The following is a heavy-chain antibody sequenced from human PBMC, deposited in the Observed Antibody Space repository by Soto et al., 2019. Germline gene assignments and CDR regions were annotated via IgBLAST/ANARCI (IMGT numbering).Heavy chain of an antibody. CDR3: ARGDSNSWSDY. Sequence: GGSLRLSCAASGFTFRSYAMDWVRQAPGKGLEWVAVISYDGTSKYYADSVKGRFTISRDNSKNTLSLQMNSLRAEDTAVYYCARGDSNSWSDYWGQGTLVTVSS. CDR2: ISYDGTSK. CDR1: GFTFRSYA. J-gene: IGHJ4*02. D-gene: IGHD6-13*01. V-gene: IGHV3-30*01.